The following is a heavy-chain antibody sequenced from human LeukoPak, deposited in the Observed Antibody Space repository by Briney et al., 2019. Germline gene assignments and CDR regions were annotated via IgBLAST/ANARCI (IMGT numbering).Heavy chain of an antibody. D-gene: IGHD6-19*01. CDR1: GYTFTSYY. CDR3: ARDCGSSGWYMPGRVYYYGMDV. J-gene: IGHJ6*02. Sequence: GASVKASCKASGYTFTSYYMHWVRQAPGQGLEWMGIINPSGGSTSYAQKFQGRVTMTRDTSTSTVYMELSSLRSEDTAVYYCARDCGSSGWYMPGRVYYYGMDVWGQGTTVTVSS. CDR2: INPSGGST. V-gene: IGHV1-46*01.